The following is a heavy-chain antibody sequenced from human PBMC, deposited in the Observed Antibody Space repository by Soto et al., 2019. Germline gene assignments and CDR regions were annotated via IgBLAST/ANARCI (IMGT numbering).Heavy chain of an antibody. CDR2: ISGSGGST. CDR3: AKGQRKIQLWLYYFDY. J-gene: IGHJ4*02. V-gene: IGHV3-23*01. D-gene: IGHD5-18*01. Sequence: XGSLILSCAAAGFTFSSYAMSWVRQAPGKGLEWVSAISGSGGSTYYADSVKGRFTISRDNSKNTLYLQMNSLRAEDTAVYYCAKGQRKIQLWLYYFDYWGQGTLVTVSS. CDR1: GFTFSSYA.